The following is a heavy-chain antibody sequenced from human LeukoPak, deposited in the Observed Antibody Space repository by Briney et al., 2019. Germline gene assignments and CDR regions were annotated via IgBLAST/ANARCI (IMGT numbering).Heavy chain of an antibody. D-gene: IGHD1-26*01. CDR2: ISYDGNNK. CDR1: GFTFSNYA. CDR3: ARGPRVGAAGFVHYHYMDV. J-gene: IGHJ6*03. V-gene: IGHV3-30*04. Sequence: PGGSLRLSCAASGFTFSNYAMYWVRQAPGKGLEWVAVISYDGNNKYYTDSVKGRFTISRDNSKNTLYLQMNSLRAEDTAVYYCARGPRVGAAGFVHYHYMDVWGKGTTVTVSS.